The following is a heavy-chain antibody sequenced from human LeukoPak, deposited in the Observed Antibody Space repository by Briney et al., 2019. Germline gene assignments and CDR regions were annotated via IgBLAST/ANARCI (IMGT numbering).Heavy chain of an antibody. CDR2: ISSSSSYI. Sequence: GGSLRLSCAASGCTFSSYSMNWVRQAPGKGLEWVSSISSSSSYIYYADSVKGRFTISRDNAKNSLYLQMNSLRAEDTAVYYCARDRSYYDSSGYYYQPGDYWGQGTLVTVSS. D-gene: IGHD3-22*01. CDR3: ARDRSYYDSSGYYYQPGDY. J-gene: IGHJ4*02. V-gene: IGHV3-21*01. CDR1: GCTFSSYS.